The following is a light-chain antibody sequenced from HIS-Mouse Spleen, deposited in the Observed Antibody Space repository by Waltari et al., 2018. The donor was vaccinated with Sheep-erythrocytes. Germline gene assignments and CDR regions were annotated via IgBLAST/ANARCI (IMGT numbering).Light chain of an antibody. CDR1: SSDVGGYNY. CDR3: CAYAGSYNHV. Sequence: QSALTQPRSVSGSPGQSVTISCTGTSSDVGGYNYVSWYQQHPGKAPKLMIYDVSKRPSGGPDRFSGSKYGNTASLTISGLQAEDEADYYCCAYAGSYNHVFATGTKVTVL. J-gene: IGLJ1*01. CDR2: DVS. V-gene: IGLV2-11*01.